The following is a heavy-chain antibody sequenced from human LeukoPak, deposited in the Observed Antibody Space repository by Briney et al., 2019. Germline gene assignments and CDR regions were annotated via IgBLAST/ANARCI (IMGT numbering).Heavy chain of an antibody. CDR1: GYTFTGYY. Sequence: AASVKVSCKASGYTFTGYYMHWVRQAPGQGLEWMGRIIPILGIANYAQKFQGRVTITADKSTSTAYMELSSLRSEDTAVYYCARDRSSSSGWYRNWFDPWGQGTLVTVSS. CDR2: IIPILGIA. CDR3: ARDRSSSSGWYRNWFDP. D-gene: IGHD6-19*01. J-gene: IGHJ5*02. V-gene: IGHV1-69*04.